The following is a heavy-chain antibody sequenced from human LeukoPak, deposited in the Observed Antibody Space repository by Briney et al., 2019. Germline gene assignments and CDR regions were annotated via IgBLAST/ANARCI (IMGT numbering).Heavy chain of an antibody. CDR2: INHSGST. CDR1: GGSFSGYY. Sequence: SETLSLTCAVYGGSFSGYYWSWIRQPPGKGLEWIGEINHSGSTNYNPSLKSRVTISVDTSKNQFSLKLSSVTAADTAVYYCANRRYTYYYGSGSYGNAFDIWGQGTMVTVSS. CDR3: ANRRYTYYYGSGSYGNAFDI. V-gene: IGHV4-34*01. J-gene: IGHJ3*02. D-gene: IGHD3-10*01.